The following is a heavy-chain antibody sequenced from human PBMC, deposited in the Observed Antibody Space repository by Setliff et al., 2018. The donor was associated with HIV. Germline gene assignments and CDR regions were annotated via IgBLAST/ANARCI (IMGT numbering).Heavy chain of an antibody. D-gene: IGHD4-17*01. Sequence: PSETLSLTCTVSGASITSHYWSWIRQSPGRELEWIGYIYSTGSTNYNPSLQSRVSISMDASKNKFSLKETSVTSADTAVYYCAKGAGFYGDYTFDYWGQGNLVTVSS. CDR3: AKGAGFYGDYTFDY. V-gene: IGHV4-59*11. CDR1: GASITSHY. CDR2: IYSTGST. J-gene: IGHJ4*02.